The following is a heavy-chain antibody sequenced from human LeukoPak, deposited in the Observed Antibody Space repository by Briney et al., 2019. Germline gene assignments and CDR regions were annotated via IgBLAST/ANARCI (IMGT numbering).Heavy chain of an antibody. CDR1: GFTLSDTW. Sequence: GGSLRLSFAAPGFTLSDTWMDWVRPVSGKGLVWVSRIRGDGSDARYAESVKGRFTISRDNAKNSLYLQMNSLRAEDTAVYYCAREEDDYIRIWGQGTMVTVSS. CDR2: IRGDGSDA. D-gene: IGHD4-11*01. CDR3: AREEDDYIRI. J-gene: IGHJ3*02. V-gene: IGHV3-74*01.